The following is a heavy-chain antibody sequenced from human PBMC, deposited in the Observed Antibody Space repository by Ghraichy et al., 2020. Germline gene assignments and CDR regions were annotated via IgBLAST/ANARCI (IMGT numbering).Heavy chain of an antibody. V-gene: IGHV3-7*03. D-gene: IGHD3-3*01. Sequence: GGSLRLSCAASGFTFSNHWMSWVRQAPGKGLEWVADIRPDGSEKYYVDSVKGRFTISRDNAKSSLYLQMNSLRAEDTADYYCARGHFGRDYWGQGALVTVST. CDR1: GFTFSNHW. CDR3: ARGHFGRDY. J-gene: IGHJ4*02. CDR2: IRPDGSEK.